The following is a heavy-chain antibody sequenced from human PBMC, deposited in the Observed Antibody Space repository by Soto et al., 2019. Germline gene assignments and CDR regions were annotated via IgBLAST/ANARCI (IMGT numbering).Heavy chain of an antibody. Sequence: SDTLSLTCTVSGGSVSSGSYYWSWIRQPPGKGLEWIGYIYYSGSTNYNPSLKSRVTISVDTSKNQFSLKLSSVTAADTAVYYCARAVAAAGHFDYWRQGTLVTVSS. CDR1: GGSVSSGSYY. D-gene: IGHD6-13*01. V-gene: IGHV4-61*01. CDR3: ARAVAAAGHFDY. CDR2: IYYSGST. J-gene: IGHJ4*02.